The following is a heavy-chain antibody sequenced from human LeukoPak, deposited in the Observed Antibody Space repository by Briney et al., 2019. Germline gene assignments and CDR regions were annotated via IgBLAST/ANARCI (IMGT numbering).Heavy chain of an antibody. D-gene: IGHD2-2*01. J-gene: IGHJ4*02. CDR3: TLGGPMVVLPVAFDY. CDR2: FSSSSSHI. V-gene: IGHV3-21*01. CDR1: GFTFSSFS. Sequence: PGGSLRLSCAASGFTFSSFSMNWVRHAPGKGLEWVSSFSSSSSHIYYADSVKGRFTISRDNARKSLFLQMNSLRAEDTAIYYCTLGGPMVVLPVAFDYWGQGTMVTVSS.